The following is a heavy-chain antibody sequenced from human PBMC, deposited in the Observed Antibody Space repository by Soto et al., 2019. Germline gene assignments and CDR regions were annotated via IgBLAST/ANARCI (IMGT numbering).Heavy chain of an antibody. CDR3: ARDRAGCANSGSCLMVAFDI. J-gene: IGHJ3*02. CDR1: GGSISSSNW. Sequence: PSETLSLTCAVSGGSISSSNWWSWVRQPPGKGLEWIGEIYHSGSTNYNPSLKSRVTISVDKSKNQFSLKLSSVTAADTAVYYCARDRAGCANSGSCLMVAFDIWGQGTMVTVSS. CDR2: IYHSGST. D-gene: IGHD1-26*01. V-gene: IGHV4-4*02.